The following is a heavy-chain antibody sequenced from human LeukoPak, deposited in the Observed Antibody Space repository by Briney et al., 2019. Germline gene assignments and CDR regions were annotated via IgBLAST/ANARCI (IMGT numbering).Heavy chain of an antibody. V-gene: IGHV4-34*01. D-gene: IGHD2-2*01. CDR3: ARALGYCSSTSCSIDY. CDR1: GGSFSDYY. CDR2: ISHSGST. J-gene: IGHJ4*02. Sequence: SETLSLTCAVYGGSFSDYYWSWIRQPPGKGLEWIGEISHSGSTTYNPSLKSRLTISVDTSKNQFSLKVNSVTAADTAVYYCARALGYCSSTSCSIDYWGQGTLVTVSS.